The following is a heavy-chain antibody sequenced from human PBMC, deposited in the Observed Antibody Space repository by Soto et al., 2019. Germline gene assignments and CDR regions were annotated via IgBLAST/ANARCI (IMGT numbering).Heavy chain of an antibody. Sequence: ASVKVSCKASGGTFSSYTISWVRQAPGQGLEWMGRIIPILGIANYAQKFQGRVTITADKSTSTAYMELSSLRSEDTAVYYCARPGYSSSWDHDAFDIWGQGTMVTVSS. CDR2: IIPILGIA. CDR3: ARPGYSSSWDHDAFDI. J-gene: IGHJ3*02. CDR1: GGTFSSYT. V-gene: IGHV1-69*02. D-gene: IGHD6-13*01.